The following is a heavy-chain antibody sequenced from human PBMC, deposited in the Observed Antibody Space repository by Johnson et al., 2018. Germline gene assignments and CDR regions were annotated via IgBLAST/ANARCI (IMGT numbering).Heavy chain of an antibody. CDR1: GGSIGSGDNY. CDR2: ISYNGNT. D-gene: IGHD1-14*01. J-gene: IGHJ5*02. CDR3: ARDRKDLLEYNWFDP. Sequence: QVQLQESGPGLVKPSQTLSLTCSVSGGSIGSGDNYWNWIRQHPVKGLEWIGDISYNGNTYYNPSLKSRVTISIDTSKNQFSLKLPSVTAADTAVYYCARDRKDLLEYNWFDPWGQGTLVTVSS. V-gene: IGHV4-31*03.